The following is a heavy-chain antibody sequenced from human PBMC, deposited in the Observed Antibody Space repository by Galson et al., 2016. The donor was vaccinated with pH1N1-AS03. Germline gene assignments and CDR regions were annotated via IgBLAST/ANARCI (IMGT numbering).Heavy chain of an antibody. J-gene: IGHJ4*02. D-gene: IGHD6-13*01. Sequence: SLRLSCAASGFSFSSYTMSWVRQAPGKGLEWVSGISASGGTTYYADSVKGRFTISRDNSMDPLDLQMSSLRDEDTAVYYCVKEGLAAATFYDWGQGTLVIVSS. CDR2: ISASGGTT. CDR1: GFSFSSYT. CDR3: VKEGLAAATFYD. V-gene: IGHV3-23*01.